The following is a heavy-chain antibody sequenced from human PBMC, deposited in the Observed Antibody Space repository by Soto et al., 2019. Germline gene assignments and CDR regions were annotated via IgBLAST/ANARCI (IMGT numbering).Heavy chain of an antibody. CDR1: GGTFSSYA. Sequence: QVQLVQSGAEVKKPGSSVKVSCKASGGTFSSYAISWVRQAPGQGLEWMGGIIPIFGTANYAQKFQGRVTITADKSTSTAYMERSSLRSEDTAVYYCARDRYDDSSGYLNWFDPWGQGTLVTVSS. CDR3: ARDRYDDSSGYLNWFDP. J-gene: IGHJ5*02. CDR2: IIPIFGTA. D-gene: IGHD3-22*01. V-gene: IGHV1-69*06.